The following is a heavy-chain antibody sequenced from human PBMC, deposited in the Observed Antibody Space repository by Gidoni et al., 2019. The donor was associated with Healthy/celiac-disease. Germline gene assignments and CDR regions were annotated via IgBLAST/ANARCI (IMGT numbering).Heavy chain of an antibody. CDR2: IDWDDDK. Sequence: QVTLRESGPALVKPTQTLTLTCTFSGFSLSTSGMCVSWIRQPPGKALAWLARIDWDDDKYYSTSLKTRLTISKDTSKNQVVLTMTNMDPVDTATYYCARIVSDFWSGYYLGMDVWGQGTTVTVSS. CDR3: ARIVSDFWSGYYLGMDV. J-gene: IGHJ6*02. V-gene: IGHV2-70*15. CDR1: GFSLSTSGMC. D-gene: IGHD3-3*01.